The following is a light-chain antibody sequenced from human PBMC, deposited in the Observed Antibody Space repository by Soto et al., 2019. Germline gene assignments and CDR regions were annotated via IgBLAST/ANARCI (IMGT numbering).Light chain of an antibody. CDR2: DAS. V-gene: IGKV1-5*01. CDR1: QSISTW. Sequence: DIRMTQSPSTLSASVGDRVTITCRASQSISTWLAWYQQKPGKVPKLLIYDASSLESGVPSRFSGSGSGTEVPLTISSLQPEDFASYYCQQYNSYSTFGQGTKVQIK. J-gene: IGKJ1*01. CDR3: QQYNSYST.